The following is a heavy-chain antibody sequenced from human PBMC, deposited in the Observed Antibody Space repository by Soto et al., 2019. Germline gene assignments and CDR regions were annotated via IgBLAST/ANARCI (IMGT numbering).Heavy chain of an antibody. D-gene: IGHD6-13*01. Sequence: SLRLSCTASGFTLGDYAMSWFRQAPGKGLEWVGFIRSKAYGGTTEYAASVKGRFTISRDDSKSIAYLQMNSLKTEDTAVYYCTRDGRSSSWYAPSPYWGQGTLVTVSS. CDR3: TRDGRSSSWYAPSPY. V-gene: IGHV3-49*03. CDR1: GFTLGDYA. CDR2: IRSKAYGGTT. J-gene: IGHJ4*02.